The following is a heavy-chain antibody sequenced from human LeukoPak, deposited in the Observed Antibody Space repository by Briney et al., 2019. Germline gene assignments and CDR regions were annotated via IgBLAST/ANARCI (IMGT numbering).Heavy chain of an antibody. J-gene: IGHJ4*02. D-gene: IGHD3-22*01. Sequence: SETLSLTCTVSGGSISSYYWSWIRQPPGKGLEWIGYIYYSGSTNYNPSLKSRVTISVDTSKNQFSLKLSSVTAADTAVYYCARARWHYYDSSGYYYAFDYWGQGTLVTVSS. CDR1: GGSISSYY. V-gene: IGHV4-59*01. CDR2: IYYSGST. CDR3: ARARWHYYDSSGYYYAFDY.